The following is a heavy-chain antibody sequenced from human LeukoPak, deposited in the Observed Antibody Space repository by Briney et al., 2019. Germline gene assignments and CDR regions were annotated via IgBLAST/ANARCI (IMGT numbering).Heavy chain of an antibody. CDR2: IIPIFGTA. CDR3: ARDESSGGTAYSFDY. J-gene: IGHJ4*02. V-gene: IGHV1-69*06. Sequence: SVKVACKAPGGTFSSYAISWVRQAPGQGLEWMGGIIPIFGTANYAQKFQGRVTITADKSTSTAYMELSSLRSEDTAVYYCARDESSGGTAYSFDYWGQGTLVTVSS. CDR1: GGTFSSYA. D-gene: IGHD3-10*01.